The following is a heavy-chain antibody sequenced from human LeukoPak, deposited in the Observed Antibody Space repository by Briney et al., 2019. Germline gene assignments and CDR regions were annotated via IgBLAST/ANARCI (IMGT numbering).Heavy chain of an antibody. J-gene: IGHJ4*02. CDR2: ISGSGGST. Sequence: GGSLRLSCAASGSTFSTYAMSWVRQAPGKWLEWVSAISGSGGSTYYADSVKGRFTISRDNSKNTLYLQMNSLRAADTAVYYCAKAPQGYYDSGAYYYWGQGTLVTVSS. CDR3: AKAPQGYYDSGAYYY. CDR1: GSTFSTYA. D-gene: IGHD3-22*01. V-gene: IGHV3-23*01.